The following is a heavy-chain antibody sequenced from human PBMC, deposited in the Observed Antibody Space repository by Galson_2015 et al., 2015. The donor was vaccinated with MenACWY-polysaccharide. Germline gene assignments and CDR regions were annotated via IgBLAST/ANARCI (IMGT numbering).Heavy chain of an antibody. Sequence: SLRLSCAASGFTFSNYSKNWVRQAPGKGLEWVSYIRRTGPRIYYADSVKGRFTITRDNAKSLLFLQMNSLRADDTAVYYCVRDPHALDFWGQGTLVTVSS. V-gene: IGHV3-48*01. CDR1: GFTFSNYS. CDR2: IRRTGPRI. CDR3: VRDPHALDF. J-gene: IGHJ4*02. D-gene: IGHD2-2*01.